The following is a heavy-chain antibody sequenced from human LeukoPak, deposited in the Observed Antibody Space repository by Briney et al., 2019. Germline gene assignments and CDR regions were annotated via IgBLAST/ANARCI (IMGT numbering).Heavy chain of an antibody. CDR3: ARDKYYYDSSGYYPDY. J-gene: IGHJ4*02. CDR2: INAGNGNT. D-gene: IGHD3-22*01. V-gene: IGHV1-3*01. CDR1: GYTFTSYA. Sequence: ASVKVSCKASGYTFTSYAMHWVRQAPGQRLEWMGWINAGNGNTKYSQKFQGRVTITRDTSASTAYMELSSLRSEDTAVYYCARDKYYYDSSGYYPDYWGQGTLVTVSS.